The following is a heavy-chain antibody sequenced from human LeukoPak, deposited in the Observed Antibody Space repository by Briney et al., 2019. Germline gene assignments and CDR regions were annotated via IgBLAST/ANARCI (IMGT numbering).Heavy chain of an antibody. V-gene: IGHV4-59*08. D-gene: IGHD3-22*01. CDR3: ARLGYYDSSGYYYGPY. CDR2: IYYSGST. CDR1: GGSTSGYY. J-gene: IGHJ4*02. Sequence: KPSGTLSLTCTVSGGSTSGYYWSWIRQPPGKGLGWRGGIYYSGSTNSNPSLKSRVTTSVDTSKNPFSLKLRSVTPADTAVYFCARLGYYDSSGYYYGPYWGQGTVVTVS.